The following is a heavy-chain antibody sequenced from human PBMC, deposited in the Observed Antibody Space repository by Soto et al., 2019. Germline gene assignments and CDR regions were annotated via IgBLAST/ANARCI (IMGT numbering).Heavy chain of an antibody. V-gene: IGHV3-33*01. J-gene: IGHJ4*02. Sequence: QVQLVESGGGVVQPGRSLRLSCAASGFTFSSYGMHWVRQAPGKGLEWVALIWYDGSNKYYADSVKGRFTISRDNSKNTVYLQMDSVRAEDTAVYYCARDPYGSGSYGDYWGQGTLVIVSS. CDR1: GFTFSSYG. CDR3: ARDPYGSGSYGDY. D-gene: IGHD3-10*01. CDR2: IWYDGSNK.